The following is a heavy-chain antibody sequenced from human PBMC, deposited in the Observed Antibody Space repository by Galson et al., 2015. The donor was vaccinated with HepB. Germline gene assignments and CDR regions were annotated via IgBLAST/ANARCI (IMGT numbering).Heavy chain of an antibody. V-gene: IGHV3-21*01. D-gene: IGHD3-9*01. Sequence: SLRLSCAASGFTLSSYRMNWVRQGAGGGLEWVSSIKGGGSVIYYADSVKGRVTISRDNTKNSIYLQMKSLRAEDTAIYYCARDPSHDWYIDHWGQGTLVTV. CDR2: IKGGGSVI. CDR1: GFTLSSYR. J-gene: IGHJ4*02. CDR3: ARDPSHDWYIDH.